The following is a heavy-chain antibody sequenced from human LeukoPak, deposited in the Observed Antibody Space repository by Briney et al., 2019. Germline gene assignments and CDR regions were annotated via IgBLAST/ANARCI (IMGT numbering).Heavy chain of an antibody. CDR2: IHYSGST. CDR3: ARHYYDSSGYPNYFHY. V-gene: IGHV4-59*08. J-gene: IGHJ4*02. CDR1: GGSFRSHY. D-gene: IGHD3-22*01. Sequence: SEPLSLTCSVSGGSFRSHYWSWIRQPPGKGLEWIGYIHYSGSTAYNPSLKSRVTISVDTTRKQFSLNLNSVSAADTAVYICARHYYDSSGYPNYFHYWGQGTLVSVSS.